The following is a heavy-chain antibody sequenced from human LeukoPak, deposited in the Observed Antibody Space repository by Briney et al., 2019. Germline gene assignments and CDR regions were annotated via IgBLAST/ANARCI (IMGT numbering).Heavy chain of an antibody. CDR3: ARDLEDGIPFGAFDM. Sequence: GGSLRLSCAASGFPFSNFRMHWLRQVPGKGLEWVAAIWFDGIKKYYADSVKGRLTISRDNSKNTLYLQVTRLRADDTAVYYCARDLEDGIPFGAFDMWGQGAMVTVSS. V-gene: IGHV3-33*01. J-gene: IGHJ3*02. D-gene: IGHD2-21*01. CDR1: GFPFSNFR. CDR2: IWFDGIKK.